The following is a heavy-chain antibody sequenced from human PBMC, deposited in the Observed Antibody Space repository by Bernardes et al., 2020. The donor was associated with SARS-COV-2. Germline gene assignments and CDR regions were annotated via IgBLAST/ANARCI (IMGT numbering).Heavy chain of an antibody. CDR1: GYSFTNYG. Sequence: ASVKVSCKASGYSFTNYGISWVRQAPGQGLEWMGWSSAYNGNTNYAQKFQGRVTMTTDTSTSTAYMELRSLRSDDTAVYYCARESRLASPYESSFYYFDYGGQGTLVTVST. D-gene: IGHD3-22*01. J-gene: IGHJ4*02. V-gene: IGHV1-18*01. CDR3: ARESRLASPYESSFYYFDY. CDR2: SSAYNGNT.